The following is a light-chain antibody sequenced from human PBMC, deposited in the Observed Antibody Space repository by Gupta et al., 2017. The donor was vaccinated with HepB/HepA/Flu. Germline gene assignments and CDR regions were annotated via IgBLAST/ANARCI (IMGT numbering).Light chain of an antibody. CDR2: AAS. CDR1: QRISSY. Sequence: DIQMTQSPSSLSASVGDRVTITCLASQRISSYLHWYQQKPGTAPKLLIYAASRLQSGVPSRFIGSGSGTDFTLTISRRQPEDFATYYCLHGASTPMTFGHGTKVDIK. CDR3: LHGASTPMT. J-gene: IGKJ3*01. V-gene: IGKV1-39*01.